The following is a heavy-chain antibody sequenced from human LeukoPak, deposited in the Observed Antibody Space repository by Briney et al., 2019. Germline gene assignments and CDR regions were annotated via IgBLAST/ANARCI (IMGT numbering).Heavy chain of an antibody. V-gene: IGHV1-2*02. J-gene: IGHJ4*02. Sequence: SVKVSCKASGYTFNGYYMHWVRQAPGQGLEWMGWINPYSGGTNYAQNFQGRVTMTSDTSISTAYMEVSSLRSADTAVYYWARDLRGLGDFFDYWGQGTLVTISS. CDR2: INPYSGGT. CDR3: ARDLRGLGDFFDY. CDR1: GYTFNGYY. D-gene: IGHD3-10*01.